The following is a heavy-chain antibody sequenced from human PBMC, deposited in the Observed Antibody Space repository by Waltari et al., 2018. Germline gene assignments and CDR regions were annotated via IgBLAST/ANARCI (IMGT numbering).Heavy chain of an antibody. Sequence: QLQLQESGPGLVKPSETLSLTCTVSGGSISSSSYYWGWICQPPGKGLELIGSIYYSGSTYSNPSLKSRVTISVDTSKNQFSLKLSSVTAADTAVYYCARSGTYYGSGSYYGGFDYWGQGTLVTVSS. CDR1: GGSISSSSYY. CDR2: IYYSGST. D-gene: IGHD3-10*01. CDR3: ARSGTYYGSGSYYGGFDY. V-gene: IGHV4-39*01. J-gene: IGHJ4*02.